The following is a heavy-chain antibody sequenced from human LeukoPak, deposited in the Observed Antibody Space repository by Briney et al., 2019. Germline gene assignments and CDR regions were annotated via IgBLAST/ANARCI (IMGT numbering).Heavy chain of an antibody. J-gene: IGHJ4*02. CDR1: GFTFSNYG. Sequence: GRSLRLSCAASGFTFSNYGMHWVRQAPGKGLEWVAVIWYDGSNKYYADSVKGRFTISRDDSKNTLYLQMDSLRAEDTAVYYCARDGGSYSNSLGYWGQGTLVTVSS. V-gene: IGHV3-33*01. CDR3: ARDGGSYSNSLGY. CDR2: IWYDGSNK. D-gene: IGHD1-26*01.